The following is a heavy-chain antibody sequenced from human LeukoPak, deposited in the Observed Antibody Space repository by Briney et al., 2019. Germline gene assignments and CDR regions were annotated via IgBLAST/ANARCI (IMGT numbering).Heavy chain of an antibody. CDR1: GFTFNDYA. CDR3: ARDYIAARHPLDY. J-gene: IGHJ4*02. V-gene: IGHV3-43*02. Sequence: GGSLRLSCAASGFTFNDYAMHWVRQAPGKGLEWVSLITEDGGSTYYADSVKGRFTISRDNAKNSLYLQMNSLRAEDTAVYYCARDYIAARHPLDYWGQGTLVTVSS. CDR2: ITEDGGST. D-gene: IGHD6-6*01.